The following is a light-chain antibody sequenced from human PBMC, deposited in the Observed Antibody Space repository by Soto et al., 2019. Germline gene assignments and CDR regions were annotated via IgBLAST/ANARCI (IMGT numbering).Light chain of an antibody. V-gene: IGKV3-15*01. CDR3: QQYNNWPPWT. J-gene: IGKJ1*01. Sequence: EIVMTQSPATLSVSPGERATLSCRASQSVSSNLAWYQQKPGQAPGLLIYGASTRATAIPARFSGSGSGTEFTLTISSLLSEDFAVYYCQQYNNWPPWTFGQGTKVEIK. CDR1: QSVSSN. CDR2: GAS.